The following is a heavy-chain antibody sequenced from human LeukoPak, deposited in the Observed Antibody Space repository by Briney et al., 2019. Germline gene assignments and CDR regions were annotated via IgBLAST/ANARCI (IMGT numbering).Heavy chain of an antibody. D-gene: IGHD3-22*01. V-gene: IGHV3-74*01. CDR3: ARGSFNYYDSSGYYGDY. Sequence: HSGGSLRLSCAASGFTFSSYWMHWVRQAPGKGLVWVSRINSDGSSTSYADSVKGRFTISRDNAKNTLYLQVNSLRAEDTAVYYCARGSFNYYDSSGYYGDYWGQGTLVTVSS. CDR2: INSDGSST. J-gene: IGHJ4*02. CDR1: GFTFSSYW.